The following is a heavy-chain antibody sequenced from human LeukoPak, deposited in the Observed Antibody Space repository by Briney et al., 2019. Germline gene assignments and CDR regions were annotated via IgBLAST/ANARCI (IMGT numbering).Heavy chain of an antibody. V-gene: IGHV3-48*03. CDR2: ISSSGTTI. J-gene: IGHJ4*02. CDR1: GFTFSSYE. D-gene: IGHD5-18*01. CDR3: ARSPDGYSYGLYYFDY. Sequence: GGSLRLSCVVSGFTFSSYEMNWVRQAPGKGLEWVSYISSSGTTIYYADSVKGRFTISRDNAKNSLYLQMNSLGAEDTAVYYCARSPDGYSYGLYYFDYWGQGTLVTVSS.